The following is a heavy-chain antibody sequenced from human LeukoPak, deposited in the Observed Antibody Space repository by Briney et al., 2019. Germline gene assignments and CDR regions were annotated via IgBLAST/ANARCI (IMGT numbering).Heavy chain of an antibody. D-gene: IGHD6-13*01. CDR3: ARGDSRSPRNAFDI. CDR2: INPNSGGT. J-gene: IGHJ3*02. V-gene: IGHV1-2*02. Sequence: ASVKVSCKASGYTFTGYYMHWVRQAPGQGLEWMGWINPNSGGTNYAQKFQGRVTMTRDTSTATVSMEVSSLRSDDTAVYYCARGDSRSPRNAFDIWGQGTMVTVSS. CDR1: GYTFTGYY.